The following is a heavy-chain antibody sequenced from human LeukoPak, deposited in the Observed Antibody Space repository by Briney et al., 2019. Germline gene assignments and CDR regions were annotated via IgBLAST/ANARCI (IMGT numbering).Heavy chain of an antibody. V-gene: IGHV1-2*02. CDR1: GYTFTDYY. CDR2: INPNSGGT. CDR3: ARVSSSGWTPRDY. Sequence: GASVKVSCKASGYTFTDYYMHWVRQAPGQGLEWMGWINPNSGGTNYAQKFQGRVTMTEDTSASTAYMELSSLRSEDTAVYYCARVSSSGWTPRDYWGQGTLVTVSS. D-gene: IGHD6-19*01. J-gene: IGHJ4*02.